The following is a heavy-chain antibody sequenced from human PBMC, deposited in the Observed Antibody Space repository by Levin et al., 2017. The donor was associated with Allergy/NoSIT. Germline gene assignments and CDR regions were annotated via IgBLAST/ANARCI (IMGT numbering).Heavy chain of an antibody. CDR3: ARRLDYYDSSGYYREYDAFDI. Sequence: KHGESLKISCKGSGYSFTSYWIGWVRQMPGKGLEWMGIIYPGDSDTRYSPSFQGQVTISADKSISTAYLQWSSLKASDTAMYYCARRLDYYDSSGYYREYDAFDIWGQGTMVTVSS. D-gene: IGHD3-22*01. CDR2: IYPGDSDT. CDR1: GYSFTSYW. J-gene: IGHJ3*02. V-gene: IGHV5-51*01.